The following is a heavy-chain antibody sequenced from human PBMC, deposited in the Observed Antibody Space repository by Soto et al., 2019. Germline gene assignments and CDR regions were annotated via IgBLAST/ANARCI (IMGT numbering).Heavy chain of an antibody. CDR2: IKSKTDGGTT. Sequence: GGSLRLSCAASGFTFSNAWINWVRQAPGKGLEWVGRIKSKTDGGTTDYTEPVKGRFTISRDDSNNMEYQQMNSLKIEDTAVYYCTTDSYSTIIIVRFDYWGHGT. CDR1: GFTFSNAW. CDR3: TTDSYSTIIIVRFDY. D-gene: IGHD3-22*01. V-gene: IGHV3-15*07. J-gene: IGHJ4*01.